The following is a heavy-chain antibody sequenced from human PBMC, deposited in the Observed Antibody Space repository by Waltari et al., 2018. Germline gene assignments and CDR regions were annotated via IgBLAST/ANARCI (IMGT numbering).Heavy chain of an antibody. CDR1: GFTLTSYA. V-gene: IGHV3-23*01. D-gene: IGHD3-10*01. CDR3: AKEMVRYFDL. J-gene: IGHJ2*01. CDR2: SSGSGGST. Sequence: EVQLLESGGGLVQPGGSLRLSCSAFGFTLTSYAMTWVRQAPGKGLEWVSASSGSGGSTYYADSVKGRFTISRDNSKNTLYLQMNSLRAEDTAVYYCAKEMVRYFDLWGRGTLVTVSS.